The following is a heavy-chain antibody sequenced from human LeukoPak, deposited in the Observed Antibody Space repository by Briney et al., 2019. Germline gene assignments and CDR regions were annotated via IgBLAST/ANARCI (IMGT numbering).Heavy chain of an antibody. V-gene: IGHV3-21*01. CDR1: GFTFSSYA. CDR2: ISGRSDYI. D-gene: IGHD5-12*01. J-gene: IGHJ3*02. CDR3: ARELWLKVFDI. Sequence: GGSLRLSCAASGFTFSSYAMNWVRQAPGKGLEWVSAISGRSDYICYADSVRGRFTISRDNAKNSLYLQMNSLRAEDTAVYYCARELWLKVFDIWGQGTMVTVSS.